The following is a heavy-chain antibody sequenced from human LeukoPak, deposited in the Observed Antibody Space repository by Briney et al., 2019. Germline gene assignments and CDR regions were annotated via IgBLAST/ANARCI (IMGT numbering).Heavy chain of an antibody. V-gene: IGHV3-48*03. D-gene: IGHD3-22*01. Sequence: GGSLRLSCAASGFTFRSYEMNWVRQAPGKGLEWISYISSSGSTIYYADSVKGRFTISRDNAKNSLYLQMNGLRAEDTAVYYCARYYYDSSGYYYFDYWGQGTLVTVSS. CDR3: ARYYYDSSGYYYFDY. CDR1: GFTFRSYE. J-gene: IGHJ4*02. CDR2: ISSSGSTI.